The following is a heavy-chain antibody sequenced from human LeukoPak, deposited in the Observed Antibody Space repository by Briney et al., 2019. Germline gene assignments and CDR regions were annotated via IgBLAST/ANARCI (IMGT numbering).Heavy chain of an antibody. V-gene: IGHV3-21*01. J-gene: IGHJ3*02. Sequence: GGSLRLSCAASGFTFTNYNMNWFRQAPGRGLEWLSSISGSSSYMYYADSVKGRFTISRDNAKNLLYVHMNSLRAEDTAVYYCARYPPGRGGLDIWGQGTMVTVSS. D-gene: IGHD2-8*02. CDR1: GFTFTNYN. CDR2: ISGSSSYM. CDR3: ARYPPGRGGLDI.